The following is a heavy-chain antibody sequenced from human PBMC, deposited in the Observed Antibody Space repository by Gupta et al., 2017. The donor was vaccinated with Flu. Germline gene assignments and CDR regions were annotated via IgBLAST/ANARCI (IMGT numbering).Heavy chain of an antibody. CDR2: ISAYNGNT. CDR3: ARTDPGYSIAAHPYVRYYFDY. D-gene: IGHD6-6*01. J-gene: IGHJ4*02. CDR1: GYTFTSYG. Sequence: QVQLVQSGAEVKKPGASVKVSCKASGYTFTSYGISWVRQAPGQGLEWMGWISAYNGNTNYAQKLQGRVTMTTDTSTSTAYMELRSLRSDDTAVYYCARTDPGYSIAAHPYVRYYFDYWGQGTLVTVSS. V-gene: IGHV1-18*01.